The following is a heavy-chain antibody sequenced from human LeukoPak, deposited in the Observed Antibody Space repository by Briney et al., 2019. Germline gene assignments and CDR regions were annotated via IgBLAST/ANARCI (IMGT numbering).Heavy chain of an antibody. CDR2: INHSGST. Sequence: PSETLSLTCAVYGGSFSGYYWSWIRQPPGKGLEWIGEINHSGSTNYNPSLKSRVTISVDTSKNQFSLKLSSVTAADTAVYYCARIPYGSGSYPTYYFDYWGQGTLVTVSS. V-gene: IGHV4-34*01. D-gene: IGHD3-10*01. CDR1: GGSFSGYY. CDR3: ARIPYGSGSYPTYYFDY. J-gene: IGHJ4*02.